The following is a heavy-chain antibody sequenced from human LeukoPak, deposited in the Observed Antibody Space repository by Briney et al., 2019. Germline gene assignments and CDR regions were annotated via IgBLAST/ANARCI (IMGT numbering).Heavy chain of an antibody. CDR2: ISAYNGNT. CDR3: ARGEMAFDY. D-gene: IGHD5-24*01. CDR1: GYALTSYG. J-gene: IGHJ4*02. V-gene: IGHV1-18*01. Sequence: GASVKVSCTASGYALTSYGITWVRQAPGQGLEWMRWISAYNGNTNYAQKLQGRVTMTTDTSTSTAYMELRSLRSDDTAVYYCARGEMAFDYWGQGTLVTVSS.